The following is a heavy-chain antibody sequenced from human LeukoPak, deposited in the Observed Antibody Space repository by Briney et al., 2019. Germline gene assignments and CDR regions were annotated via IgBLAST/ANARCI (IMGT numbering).Heavy chain of an antibody. Sequence: PGGSLRLSCAASGFTFSDYYMSWIRQAPGKGLEWVSYISSSGSTKYYADSVKGRFTISRDNAKNSLYLQMNSLRAEDTAVYYCARDDDGDYDYYYYYGMDVWGQGTTVTVSS. D-gene: IGHD4-17*01. V-gene: IGHV3-11*01. J-gene: IGHJ6*02. CDR2: ISSSGSTK. CDR1: GFTFSDYY. CDR3: ARDDDGDYDYYYYYGMDV.